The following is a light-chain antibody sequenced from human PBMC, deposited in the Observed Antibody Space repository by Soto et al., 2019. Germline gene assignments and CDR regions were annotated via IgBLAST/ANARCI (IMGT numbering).Light chain of an antibody. CDR2: DAS. CDR1: QRMSAW. Sequence: DIQMTQSPTTLSASVGDRVIITCRASQRMSAWLAWYQQKPGKAPKLLIYDASSLENGVPSRFSGSGSGTEFTLTISSRQPDDFATYYCQQYDTYPWTFGQGTKVDIK. V-gene: IGKV1-5*01. J-gene: IGKJ1*01. CDR3: QQYDTYPWT.